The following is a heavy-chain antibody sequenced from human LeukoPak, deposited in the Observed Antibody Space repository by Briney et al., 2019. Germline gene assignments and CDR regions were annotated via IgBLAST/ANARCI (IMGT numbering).Heavy chain of an antibody. CDR2: IYSGGST. Sequence: PGGSLRLSCAASGFTVSSNYMSWVRQAPGKGLEWVSVIYSGGSTYYADSVKGRFTISRDNSKNTLYLQMNSLRAEDTAVYYCARGGGITMVRGVIINRCGYFDYWGQGTLVTVSS. CDR3: ARGGGITMVRGVIINRCGYFDY. V-gene: IGHV3-53*01. D-gene: IGHD3-10*01. CDR1: GFTVSSNY. J-gene: IGHJ4*02.